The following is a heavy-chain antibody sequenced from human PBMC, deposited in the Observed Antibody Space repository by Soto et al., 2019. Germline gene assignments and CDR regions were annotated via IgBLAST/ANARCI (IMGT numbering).Heavy chain of an antibody. Sequence: GFGPTLVNPTQTLTLTCTFSGFSLSTSGVGVGWIRQPPGKALEWLALIYWDDDKRYSPSLKSRLTITKDTSKNQVVLTMTNMDPVDTAPYYCAHSPMGDILTGYPYYFDYWGQGTLVTVSS. J-gene: IGHJ4*02. D-gene: IGHD3-9*01. CDR1: GFSLSTSGVG. V-gene: IGHV2-5*02. CDR2: IYWDDDK. CDR3: AHSPMGDILTGYPYYFDY.